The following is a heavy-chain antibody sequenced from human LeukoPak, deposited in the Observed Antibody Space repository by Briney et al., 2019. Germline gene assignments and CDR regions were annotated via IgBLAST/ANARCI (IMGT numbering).Heavy chain of an antibody. V-gene: IGHV3-21*01. Sequence: GGCLRLSCAASGFTFSSYNMNWVRQAPGKGLEWVSSISSSSNYIYYADSVKGRFTISRDNAKNSLYLQMKSLRAEDTAVYYCARGKTSQNIVTRKTYNWFDPWGQGTLVTVSS. CDR1: GFTFSSYN. D-gene: IGHD2/OR15-2a*01. CDR2: ISSSSNYI. J-gene: IGHJ5*02. CDR3: ARGKTSQNIVTRKTYNWFDP.